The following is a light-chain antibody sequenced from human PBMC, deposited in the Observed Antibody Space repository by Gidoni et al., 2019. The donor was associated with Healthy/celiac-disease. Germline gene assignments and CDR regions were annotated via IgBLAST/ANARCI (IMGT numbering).Light chain of an antibody. V-gene: IGKV3-11*01. CDR2: DAS. CDR1: QSVSSY. CDR3: QQRSNWPFT. Sequence: IVLTQSPATLSLSPGERATLSCRASQSVSSYLAWYQQKPGQAPRLLIYDASNRATGIPARFRGSGSGTDFTLTISSLEPEDFAVYYCQQRSNWPFTFGPXTKVDIK. J-gene: IGKJ3*01.